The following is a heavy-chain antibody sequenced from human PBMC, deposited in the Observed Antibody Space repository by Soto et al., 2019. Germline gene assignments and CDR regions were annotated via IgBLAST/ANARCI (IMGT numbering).Heavy chain of an antibody. V-gene: IGHV1-18*01. CDR3: ARGLYYGSGSYYKWRNWFDP. D-gene: IGHD3-10*01. Sequence: QVQLVQSGAEVKKPGDSVKVSCKASGYTFTSYGISWVRQAAGQGLEWMGWISAYNGNTNYAQKLQGRVTMTTDTSTSTANMELRSLGSDDTAGYYCARGLYYGSGSYYKWRNWFDPWGPGTLVTVSS. CDR1: GYTFTSYG. CDR2: ISAYNGNT. J-gene: IGHJ5*02.